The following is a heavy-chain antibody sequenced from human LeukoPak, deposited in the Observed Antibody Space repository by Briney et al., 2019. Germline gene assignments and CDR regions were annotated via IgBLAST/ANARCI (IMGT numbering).Heavy chain of an antibody. CDR2: ISAYNGNT. J-gene: IGHJ4*02. D-gene: IGHD6-19*01. Sequence: ASVKVSCKASGYTFTSYGISWVRQAPGQGLEWMGWISAYNGNTNYAQKLQGRVTMTTDTSTSTAYMELRSLRSDDTAVYYCAKSRGYSSGWYGYYFDYWGQGTLVTVSS. CDR1: GYTFTSYG. CDR3: AKSRGYSSGWYGYYFDY. V-gene: IGHV1-18*01.